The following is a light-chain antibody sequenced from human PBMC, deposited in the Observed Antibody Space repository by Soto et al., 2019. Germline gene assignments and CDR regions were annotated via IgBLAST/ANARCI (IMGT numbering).Light chain of an antibody. Sequence: DIQLTQSPSFLSASVGDRVTITCRASQGISSYLAWYQQKPGKAPKLLLYAASTLQSGVPSRFSGSGSGTEFTLTISSLQPEDFATYYCQQLDSYPLTFGGETKVEIK. J-gene: IGKJ4*01. CDR1: QGISSY. CDR2: AAS. V-gene: IGKV1-9*01. CDR3: QQLDSYPLT.